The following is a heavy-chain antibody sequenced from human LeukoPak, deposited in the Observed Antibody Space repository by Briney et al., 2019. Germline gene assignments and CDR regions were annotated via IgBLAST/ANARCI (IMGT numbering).Heavy chain of an antibody. CDR2: IKSKTGSGAT. V-gene: IGHV3-15*01. CDR1: GFTFSNAW. Sequence: GGSLRLSCAASGFTFSNAWMIWVPQAPGKGLEWVVRIKSKTGSGATDYPAPVKGRFTISRYDAKTTLYLQMNSLKTEDIAVYYCSTIAAAGPYPFRGQGTLVTVSS. CDR3: STIAAAGPYPF. D-gene: IGHD6-13*01. J-gene: IGHJ4*02.